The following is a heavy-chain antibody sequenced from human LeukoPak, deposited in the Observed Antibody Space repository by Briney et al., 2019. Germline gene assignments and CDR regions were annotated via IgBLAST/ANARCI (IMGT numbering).Heavy chain of an antibody. J-gene: IGHJ5*02. CDR3: ARGVLVRRNYGDYKWFDP. CDR1: GGSFSGYY. D-gene: IGHD4-17*01. CDR2: INHSGST. V-gene: IGHV4-34*01. Sequence: PSETLSLTRAVYGGSFSGYYWSWIRQPPGKGLEWIGEINHSGSTNYNPSLKSRVTISVDTSKNQFSLKLSSVTAADTAVYYCARGVLVRRNYGDYKWFDPWGQGTLVTVSS.